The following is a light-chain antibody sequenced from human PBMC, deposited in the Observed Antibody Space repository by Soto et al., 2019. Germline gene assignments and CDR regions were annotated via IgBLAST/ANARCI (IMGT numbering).Light chain of an antibody. CDR1: SGPSNYA. V-gene: IGLV4-69*01. CDR3: QTWVTGIHI. J-gene: IGLJ2*01. CDR2: LNSDGSH. Sequence: QLVLTQSPSASASLGASVKLTCTLSSGPSNYAIAWHQQQPEKGPRFLMKLNSDGSHSKGDGIPDRFSGSSSGAERYLTISTLQSEDEADYYCQTWVTGIHIFGGGTKVTVL.